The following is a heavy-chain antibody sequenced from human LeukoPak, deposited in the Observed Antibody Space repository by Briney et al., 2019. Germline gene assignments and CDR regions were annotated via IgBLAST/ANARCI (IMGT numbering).Heavy chain of an antibody. CDR2: ITGSATGT. CDR3: AKDDSSSWNGWFDP. J-gene: IGHJ5*02. CDR1: GFTFSNYA. V-gene: IGHV3-23*01. D-gene: IGHD6-13*01. Sequence: GRSLRLSCAASGFTFSNYAMNWVRQAPGKGLEWVSAITGSATGTYYADSVTGRFTISRDNSKNTVFLQMNSLRAEDTAIYYCAKDDSSSWNGWFDPWGQGTLVTVSS.